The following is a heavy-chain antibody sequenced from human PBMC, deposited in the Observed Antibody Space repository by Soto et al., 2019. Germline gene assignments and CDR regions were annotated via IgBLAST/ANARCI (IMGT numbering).Heavy chain of an antibody. CDR1: GYTFTSYG. V-gene: IGHV1-18*01. CDR3: ARAHRAVLRILEWLLYPWFDP. Sequence: ASVKVSCKASGYTFTSYGISWVRQAPGQGLEWMGWISAYNRNTNYAQKLQGRVTMTTDTSTSTAYMELRSLRSDDTAVYYCARAHRAVLRILEWLLYPWFDPWGQGTLVTVSS. J-gene: IGHJ5*02. CDR2: ISAYNRNT. D-gene: IGHD3-3*01.